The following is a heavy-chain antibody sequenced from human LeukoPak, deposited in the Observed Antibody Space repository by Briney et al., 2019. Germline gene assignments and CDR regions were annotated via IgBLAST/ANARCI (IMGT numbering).Heavy chain of an antibody. V-gene: IGHV4-34*01. CDR1: GGSFSGYY. CDR3: ARRYCSGGSCYRRGSYYYYYMDV. Sequence: SETLSLTCAVYGGSFSGYYWSWIRQPPGKGLEWIGEINHSGSTNYNPSLKSRVTISVDTSKNQFSLKLSSVTATDTAVYYCARRYCSGGSCYRRGSYYYYYMDVWGKGTTVTISS. D-gene: IGHD2-15*01. CDR2: INHSGST. J-gene: IGHJ6*03.